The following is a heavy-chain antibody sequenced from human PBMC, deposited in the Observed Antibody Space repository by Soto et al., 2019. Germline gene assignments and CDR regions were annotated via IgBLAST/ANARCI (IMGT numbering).Heavy chain of an antibody. Sequence: PSETLSLTCTVSRGSFSPNYWSWIRQPPGKGLEWVGYIYYDGTARHNPSLKRRVTISLETSRSQFSLRLTSVTAADTAVYYCARPKGTTPAVWYFDLWGRGTLVTVS. D-gene: IGHD1-26*01. CDR3: ARPKGTTPAVWYFDL. CDR2: IYYDGTA. J-gene: IGHJ2*01. V-gene: IGHV4-59*08. CDR1: RGSFSPNY.